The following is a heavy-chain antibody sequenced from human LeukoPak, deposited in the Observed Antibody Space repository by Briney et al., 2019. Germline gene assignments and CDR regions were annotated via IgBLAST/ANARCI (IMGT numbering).Heavy chain of an antibody. V-gene: IGHV3-23*01. CDR2: ITGGGGTI. D-gene: IGHD6-13*01. Sequence: GGSLRLSCAASGFTFGTYGMSWVRQAPGKGPEWVSAITGGGGTIYYADSVKGRFTISRDNSKNTLYLQMNSLRAEDTAVYYCARAEYSSNVPDDYWGQGTLVTVSS. J-gene: IGHJ4*02. CDR1: GFTFGTYG. CDR3: ARAEYSSNVPDDY.